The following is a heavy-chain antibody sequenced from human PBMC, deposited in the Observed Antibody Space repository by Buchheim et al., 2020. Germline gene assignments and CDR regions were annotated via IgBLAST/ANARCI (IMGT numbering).Heavy chain of an antibody. CDR2: INHSGST. D-gene: IGHD3-10*01. V-gene: IGHV4-34*01. CDR1: GVSFSGYY. J-gene: IGHJ5*02. CDR3: ARRGSRYITKRVNWFDP. Sequence: QVQLQQWGAGLLKPSETLSLTCAVYGVSFSGYYWSWIRQPPGKGLEWIGEINHSGSTNYNPSLKSRVTISVDTSKNQFSLKLSSVTAADTAVYYCARRGSRYITKRVNWFDPWGQGTL.